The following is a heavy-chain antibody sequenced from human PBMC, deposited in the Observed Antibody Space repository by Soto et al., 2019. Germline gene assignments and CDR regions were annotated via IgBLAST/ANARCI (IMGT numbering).Heavy chain of an antibody. CDR3: ARDRGVVVPAAMDYYYYYGMDV. Sequence: QVQLVQSGAEVKKPGASVKVSCKASGYTFTSYGISWVRQAPGQGLEWMGWISAYNGNTNYAQKLQGRVTMTTDTATSTASMELRSLRADETAVYYCARDRGVVVPAAMDYYYYYGMDVWGQGTTVTVSS. V-gene: IGHV1-18*01. D-gene: IGHD2-2*01. J-gene: IGHJ6*02. CDR2: ISAYNGNT. CDR1: GYTFTSYG.